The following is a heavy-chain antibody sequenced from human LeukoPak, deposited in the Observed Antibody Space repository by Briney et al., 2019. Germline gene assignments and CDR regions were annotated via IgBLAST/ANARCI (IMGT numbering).Heavy chain of an antibody. CDR2: ISAYNGNT. V-gene: IGHV1-18*01. D-gene: IGHD1-26*01. Sequence: ASVKVSCKASGYTFTSYGISWVRQAPGQGLEWMGWISAYNGNTNYAQKLQGRVTMTTDTSTSTAYMELRSLRSDDTAVYYCARDRAPGPRSGSFNFDYWGQGTLVTVSS. CDR1: GYTFTSYG. J-gene: IGHJ4*02. CDR3: ARDRAPGPRSGSFNFDY.